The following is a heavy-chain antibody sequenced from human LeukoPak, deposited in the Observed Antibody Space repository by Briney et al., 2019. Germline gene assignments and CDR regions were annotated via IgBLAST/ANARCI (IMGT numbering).Heavy chain of an antibody. V-gene: IGHV3-11*01. CDR2: ISSSGSTI. CDR1: GFTFSDYY. CDR3: ARDYYDSSGYYYFDY. Sequence: GGSLRLSCTASGFTFSDYYMSWIRQAPGKGLEWVSYISSSGSTIYYADSVKGRFTISRDNAKNSLYLQMNSLRAEDTAVYYCARDYYDSSGYYYFDYWGQGTLVTVSS. J-gene: IGHJ4*02. D-gene: IGHD3-22*01.